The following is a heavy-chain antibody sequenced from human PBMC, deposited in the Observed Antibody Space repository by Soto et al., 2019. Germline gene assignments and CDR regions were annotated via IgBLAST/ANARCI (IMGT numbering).Heavy chain of an antibody. V-gene: IGHV1-69*12. CDR3: ARDGGGATFDY. CDR2: IIPLFGTT. J-gene: IGHJ4*02. Sequence: QVQLVQSGAEVRKPGSSVKVSCEASGGTFSSYALNWMRQAPGQGLEWMGGIIPLFGTTTYAEKFQGRVTITEDESTRTAFLEWSSLTSEDRAMYYCARDGGGATFDYCGQGTLVTVSS. D-gene: IGHD1-26*01. CDR1: GGTFSSYA.